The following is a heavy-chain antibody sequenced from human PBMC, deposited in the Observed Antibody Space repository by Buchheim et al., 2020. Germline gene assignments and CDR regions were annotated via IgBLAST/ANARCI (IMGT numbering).Heavy chain of an antibody. V-gene: IGHV3-30*18. CDR3: AKGSSGSFYPVDY. J-gene: IGHJ4*02. CDR2: ISYAGSYK. CDR1: GFTFSSFA. D-gene: IGHD1-26*01. Sequence: QVQLVESGGGVVQPGRSLRLSCAASGFTFSSFALHWVRQAPGEGLEWVAVISYAGSYKYYADSVKGRFTISRDNSKRTLYLQMNSLRAEDTAVYYCAKGSSGSFYPVDYWGQGTL.